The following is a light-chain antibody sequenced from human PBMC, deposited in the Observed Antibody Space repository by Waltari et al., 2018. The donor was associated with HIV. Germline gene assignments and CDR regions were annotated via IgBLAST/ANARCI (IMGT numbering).Light chain of an antibody. Sequence: QSALTQPASVSGSPGQSITISCSGTGSDIGAYNYVSWYQQHPGKAPKLIIFDVNKRPSGVSNRFSGSKSGNTASLTISGLQAEDEADYHCCSYAGSSGTSEVFGGGTKLTVL. CDR3: CSYAGSSGTSEV. V-gene: IGLV2-14*03. J-gene: IGLJ2*01. CDR1: GSDIGAYNY. CDR2: DVN.